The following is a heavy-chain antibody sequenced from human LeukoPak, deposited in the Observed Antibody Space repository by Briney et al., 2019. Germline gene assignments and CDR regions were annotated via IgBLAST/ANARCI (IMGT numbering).Heavy chain of an antibody. D-gene: IGHD3-10*01. CDR2: IYYSGST. Sequence: PSATLSLTCTVSGGSVSSGSYYWSWIRQPPGKGLEWIGYIYYSGSTNYNPSLKSRVTISVDTSKNQFSLKLSSVTAADTAVYYCASYYYGSGIVWGQGTLVTVSS. J-gene: IGHJ4*02. CDR1: GGSVSSGSYY. CDR3: ASYYYGSGIV. V-gene: IGHV4-61*01.